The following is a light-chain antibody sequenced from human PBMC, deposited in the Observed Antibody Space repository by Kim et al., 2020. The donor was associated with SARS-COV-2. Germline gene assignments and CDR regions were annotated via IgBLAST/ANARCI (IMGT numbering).Light chain of an antibody. CDR1: SSDVGAYIY. V-gene: IGLV2-8*01. CDR2: EVN. J-gene: IGLJ2*01. Sequence: QSALTQPPSASGSPGQSVTISCTGTSSDVGAYIYVSWYQQQAGKAPKLIIYEVNKRPSGVPDRFSGSKSGNTASLTVSGLQAEDEADYYCGAYAGSSSLFGGGTKLTVL. CDR3: GAYAGSSSL.